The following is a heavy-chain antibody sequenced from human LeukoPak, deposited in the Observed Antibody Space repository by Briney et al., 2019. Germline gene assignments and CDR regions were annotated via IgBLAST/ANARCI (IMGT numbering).Heavy chain of an antibody. J-gene: IGHJ4*02. Sequence: ASVKVSCKASGYTFTSYDINWVRQATGQGLEWMGWMNPNSGNTGYAQKFQGRVTMTRNTSISTAYMELSSLRSEDTAVYYCATFDILTGYWFDYWGQGTLVTVSS. D-gene: IGHD3-9*01. CDR3: ATFDILTGYWFDY. V-gene: IGHV1-8*01. CDR1: GYTFTSYD. CDR2: MNPNSGNT.